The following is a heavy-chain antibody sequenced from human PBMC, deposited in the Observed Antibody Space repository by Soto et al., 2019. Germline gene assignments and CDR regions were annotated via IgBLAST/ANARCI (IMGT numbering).Heavy chain of an antibody. Sequence: SVKVSCKASGGTFSSYTISWVRQAPGQGLEWMGRIIPILVIANYAQKFQGRVTITADKSTSTAYMELSSLRSEDTAVYYCARSPPREGYCSGGSCTKTGSVNYYYGMGVWGQGTTVTVSS. CDR2: IIPILVIA. V-gene: IGHV1-69*02. CDR3: ARSPPREGYCSGGSCTKTGSVNYYYGMGV. J-gene: IGHJ6*02. D-gene: IGHD2-15*01. CDR1: GGTFSSYT.